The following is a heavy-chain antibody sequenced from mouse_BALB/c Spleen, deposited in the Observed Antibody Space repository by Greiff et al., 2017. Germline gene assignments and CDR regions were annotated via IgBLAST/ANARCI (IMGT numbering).Heavy chain of an antibody. CDR1: GFSLTSYG. CDR3: ARGVRPYYAMDY. Sequence: QVQLKESGPGLVAPSQSLSITCTVSGFSLTSYGVHWVRQSPGKGLEWLGVIWSGGSTDYNAAFISRLSISKDNSKSQVFFKMNSLQANDTAIYYCARGVRPYYAMDYWGQGTSVTVSS. D-gene: IGHD1-2*01. V-gene: IGHV2-2*02. CDR2: IWSGGST. J-gene: IGHJ4*01.